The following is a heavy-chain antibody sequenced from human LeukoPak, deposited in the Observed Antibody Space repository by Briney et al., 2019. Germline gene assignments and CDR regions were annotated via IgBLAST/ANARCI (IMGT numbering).Heavy chain of an antibody. CDR2: ISGSGSTI. CDR1: GFTFSNYW. Sequence: GGSLRLSCAASGFTFSNYWMSWVRQASGRGLEWISYISGSGSTIYYADSVKGRFTISRDNAKNSLYLQMNTLRAEDTAIYYCATRPSGTSGPLDYWGQGTLVTVSS. V-gene: IGHV3-48*04. CDR3: ATRPSGTSGPLDY. D-gene: IGHD6-13*01. J-gene: IGHJ4*02.